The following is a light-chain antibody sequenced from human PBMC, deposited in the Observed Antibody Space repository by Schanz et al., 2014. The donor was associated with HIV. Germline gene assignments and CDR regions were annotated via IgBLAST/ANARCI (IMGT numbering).Light chain of an antibody. CDR1: SSDIGAYNY. CDR2: DVN. Sequence: QSALTQPASVSGSPGQSITISCTGTSSDIGAYNYVSWYQQHPGKAPKLMIYDVNIRPSGVSNRFSGSKSGNTASLTISGLQAEDEADYYCAAWDDSLNGPVFGGGTKLTVL. CDR3: AAWDDSLNGPV. J-gene: IGLJ3*02. V-gene: IGLV2-14*03.